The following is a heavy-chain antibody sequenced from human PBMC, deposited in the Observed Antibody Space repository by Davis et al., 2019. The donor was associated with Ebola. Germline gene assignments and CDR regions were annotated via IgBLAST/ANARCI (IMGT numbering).Heavy chain of an antibody. CDR3: ARSIHPALGFDY. CDR2: LYYGGSS. CDR1: GGSISRSSYT. V-gene: IGHV4-39*01. J-gene: IGHJ4*02. D-gene: IGHD5-18*01. Sequence: MPGGSLRLSCTVSGGSISRSSYTCGWTRQPPGKGLEWIGSLYYGGSSYYNPSLKSRVTISVDTSKNQFSLKLSSVTAADTAVYYCARSIHPALGFDYWGQGTLVTVSS.